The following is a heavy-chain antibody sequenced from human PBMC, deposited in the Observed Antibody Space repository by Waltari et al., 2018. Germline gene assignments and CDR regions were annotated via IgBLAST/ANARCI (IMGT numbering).Heavy chain of an antibody. CDR1: GYSISSGYY. CDR2: IYHSGST. V-gene: IGHV4-38-2*01. CDR3: ARPDYGDLWYFDL. D-gene: IGHD4-17*01. Sequence: QVQLQESGPGLVKPSETLSLTCAVSGYSISSGYYWGWIRQPPGKGVEWIGSIYHSGSTYYNPSLKSRVTISVDTSKNQFSLKLSSVTAADTAVYYCARPDYGDLWYFDLWGRGTLVTVSS. J-gene: IGHJ2*01.